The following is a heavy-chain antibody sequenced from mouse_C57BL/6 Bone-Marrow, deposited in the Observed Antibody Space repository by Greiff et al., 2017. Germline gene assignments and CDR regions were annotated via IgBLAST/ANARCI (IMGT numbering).Heavy chain of an antibody. Sequence: EVQLQQSGPELVKPGASVKISCKASGYTFTDYYMNWVKQSHGKSLEWIGDINPNNGGTSYNQKFKGKATLTVDKSSSTAYMELRSLTSEDSAVYYCASTGYLYYWGQGTTLTVSS. J-gene: IGHJ2*01. D-gene: IGHD1-2*01. CDR2: INPNNGGT. CDR1: GYTFTDYY. V-gene: IGHV1-26*01. CDR3: ASTGYLYY.